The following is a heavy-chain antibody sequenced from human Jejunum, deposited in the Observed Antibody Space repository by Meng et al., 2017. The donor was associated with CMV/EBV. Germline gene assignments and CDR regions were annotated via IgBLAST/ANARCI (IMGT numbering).Heavy chain of an antibody. CDR3: ASGTPGRSYCDY. D-gene: IGHD2-15*01. Sequence: QVHLLQSGPEVKKPGASVRVSCKASGYTFGSYGIFWVRQDPGQGLEWMGWFVNYVDTYPAPKFQGRVTMTTDTHTNTAFMELRSLTSDDTAVYYCASGTPGRSYCDYWGQGTLVTVSS. CDR2: FVNYVDT. J-gene: IGHJ4*02. CDR1: GYTFGSYG. V-gene: IGHV1-18*01.